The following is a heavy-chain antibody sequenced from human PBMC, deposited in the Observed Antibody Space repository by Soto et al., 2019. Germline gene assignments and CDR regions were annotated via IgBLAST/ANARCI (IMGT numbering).Heavy chain of an antibody. Sequence: QVQLQESGPGLVKPSETLSLTCTVSGGSVSSGRYYWSWIRQPPGKGLEWIGYIYYSGSHNYNTSLKSRVTRSVDTSKNQFSLKLSSVTAADTAVYYCARVKSSSGTFDIWGQGTMVTVSS. CDR2: IYYSGSH. J-gene: IGHJ3*02. CDR3: ARVKSSSGTFDI. V-gene: IGHV4-61*01. CDR1: GGSVSSGRYY. D-gene: IGHD6-6*01.